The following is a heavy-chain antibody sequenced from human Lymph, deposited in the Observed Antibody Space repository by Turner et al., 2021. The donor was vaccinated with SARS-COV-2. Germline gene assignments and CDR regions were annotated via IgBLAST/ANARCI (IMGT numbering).Heavy chain of an antibody. J-gene: IGHJ4*02. CDR3: ARGPMYYDILTGYYDPYYFDY. Sequence: EVQLVESGGGLIQPGGSLRLSCAASGFPVSSNYMSWVRQAPGKGLEWVSVIYSGGSTYYADSVKGRFTISRDNSKNTLYLQMNSLRAEDTAVYYCARGPMYYDILTGYYDPYYFDYWGQGTLVTVSS. CDR2: IYSGGST. D-gene: IGHD3-9*01. V-gene: IGHV3-53*01. CDR1: GFPVSSNY.